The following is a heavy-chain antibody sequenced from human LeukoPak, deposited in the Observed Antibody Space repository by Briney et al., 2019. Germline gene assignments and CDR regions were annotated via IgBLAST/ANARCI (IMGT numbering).Heavy chain of an antibody. Sequence: VASVMVSCKASGYTFTNYGISWVRQAPGQGLEWMGMSNPNFGSTRYAQKFEGRVTMTRDTSTSTAYLELSSLRSDDTAVYYCVRDAIPISLARERVLYWFDPWGQGTLVTVSS. V-gene: IGHV1-18*04. CDR1: GYTFTNYG. J-gene: IGHJ5*02. CDR2: SNPNFGST. D-gene: IGHD3-10*01. CDR3: VRDAIPISLARERVLYWFDP.